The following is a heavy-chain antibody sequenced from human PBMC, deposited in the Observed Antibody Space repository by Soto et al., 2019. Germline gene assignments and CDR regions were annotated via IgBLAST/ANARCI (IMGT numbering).Heavy chain of an antibody. J-gene: IGHJ6*01. Sequence: QVQLVQSGAEVKKPGASVTVSCKTSGYTFSNYGINWVRQAPGQGLEWMGWISGYNGNTNYAQTVQGRVTMTTDTSTRTVYRELSRLKSDDTAIYYCSRFIMVGGWFDPNYYHGMDVWGQGTRVTVSS. D-gene: IGHD6-19*01. CDR3: SRFIMVGGWFDPNYYHGMDV. V-gene: IGHV1-18*01. CDR2: ISGYNGNT. CDR1: GYTFSNYG.